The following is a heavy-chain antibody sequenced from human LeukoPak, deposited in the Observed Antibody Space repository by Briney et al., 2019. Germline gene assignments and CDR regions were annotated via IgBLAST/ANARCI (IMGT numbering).Heavy chain of an antibody. CDR2: ISAYNGNT. J-gene: IGHJ4*02. CDR3: ATIGRDFWSGYSAN. Sequence: ASVKVSCKASGYTFTSYAMHWVRQAPGQGLEWMGWISAYNGNTNYAQKLQGRVTMTTDTSTSTAYMELRSLRSDDTAVYYCATIGRDFWSGYSANWGQGTLVTVSS. CDR1: GYTFTSYA. D-gene: IGHD3-3*01. V-gene: IGHV1-18*01.